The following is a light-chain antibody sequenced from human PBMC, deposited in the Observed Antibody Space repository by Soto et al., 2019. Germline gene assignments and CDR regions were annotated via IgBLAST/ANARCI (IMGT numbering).Light chain of an antibody. CDR2: AAS. CDR1: PGISSY. CDR3: QQLNSYPRT. J-gene: IGKJ5*01. V-gene: IGKV1-9*01. Sequence: DSQVTQRPAFLCASVECRFRITPRASPGISSYLAWYQQKPGKAPKLLIYAASTLQSGVPSRFSGSGSGTEFTLTISSLQPEDFATYYCQQLNSYPRTFGQGTRLEIK.